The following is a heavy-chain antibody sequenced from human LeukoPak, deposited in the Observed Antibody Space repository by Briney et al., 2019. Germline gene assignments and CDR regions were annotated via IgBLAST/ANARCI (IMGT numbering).Heavy chain of an antibody. Sequence: GGSLRLSCAASGFTFSSYSMNWVRQAPGKGLEWVSSISSSSSYIYYADSVKGRFTISRDNAKNSLYLQMNSLRAEDTAVYYCASSMIVVVPDAFDIWGQGTMVTVSS. V-gene: IGHV3-21*01. CDR2: ISSSSSYI. J-gene: IGHJ3*02. CDR1: GFTFSSYS. D-gene: IGHD3-22*01. CDR3: ASSMIVVVPDAFDI.